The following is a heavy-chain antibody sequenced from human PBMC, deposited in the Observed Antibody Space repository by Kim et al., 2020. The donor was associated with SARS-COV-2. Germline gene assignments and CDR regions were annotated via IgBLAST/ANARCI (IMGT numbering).Heavy chain of an antibody. CDR3: ARGRPGNYFDY. CDR2: I. D-gene: IGHD3-10*01. J-gene: IGHJ4*02. V-gene: IGHV3-21*01. Sequence: IYYADSVKGPFTIARDNAKNALYLQMDSLRAEDTAVYYCARGRPGNYFDYWGQGTLVTVSS.